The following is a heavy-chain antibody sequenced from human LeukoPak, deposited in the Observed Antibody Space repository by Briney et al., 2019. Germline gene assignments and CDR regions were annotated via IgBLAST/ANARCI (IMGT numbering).Heavy chain of an antibody. V-gene: IGHV3-30*04. CDR1: GFALSSYS. J-gene: IGHJ4*02. CDR2: ISFDGSNK. D-gene: IGHD4-23*01. Sequence: GGSLRLSCAASGFALSSYSMHWVRQPPGKGLEWVAVISFDGSNKYYADSVKGRFTISRDNSKNTLYLQTNSLRTEDTAVYYCARARYGGNWGELAYWGQGTLVTVSS. CDR3: ARARYGGNWGELAY.